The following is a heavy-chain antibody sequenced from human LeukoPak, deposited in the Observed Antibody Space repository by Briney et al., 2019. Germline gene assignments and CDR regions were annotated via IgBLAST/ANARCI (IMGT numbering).Heavy chain of an antibody. V-gene: IGHV4-34*01. J-gene: IGHJ4*02. CDR3: ARVPEAGAFDY. Sequence: SETLSLTCAVYGGSFSGYYWSWIRQPPGKGLEWIGYIYHSGSTYYNPSLKSRVTISVDRSKNQFSLKLSSVTAADTAVYYCARVPEAGAFDYWGQGTLVTVSS. CDR2: IYHSGST. CDR1: GGSFSGYY. D-gene: IGHD6-13*01.